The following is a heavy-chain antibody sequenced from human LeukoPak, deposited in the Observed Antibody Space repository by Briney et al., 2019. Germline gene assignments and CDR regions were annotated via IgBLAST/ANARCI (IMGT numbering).Heavy chain of an antibody. V-gene: IGHV3-9*01. CDR3: AKDKSQRVTWIAVAGPPDY. J-gene: IGHJ4*02. CDR2: ISWNSGSI. Sequence: PGGSLRLSCAASGFTFDDYAMHWVRQAPGKGLEWVSGISWNSGSIGYADSVKGRFTISRDNAKNSLYLQMNSLRAEDTALYYCAKDKSQRVTWIAVAGPPDYWGQGTLVTVSS. CDR1: GFTFDDYA. D-gene: IGHD6-19*01.